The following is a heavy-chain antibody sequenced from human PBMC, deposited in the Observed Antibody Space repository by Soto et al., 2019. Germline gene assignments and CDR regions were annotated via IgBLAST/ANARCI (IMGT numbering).Heavy chain of an antibody. Sequence: QLQLQESGPGLVKPSETLSLTCTVSGGSISSSSYYWGWIRQPPGKGLEWIGSIYYSGSTYYNPSLKSRVTISVDTSKNQFSLKLSSVTAADTAVYYCARHLLRTRPSWDYWGQGTLVTVSS. J-gene: IGHJ4*02. CDR1: GGSISSSSYY. CDR3: ARHLLRTRPSWDY. CDR2: IYYSGST. D-gene: IGHD2-2*01. V-gene: IGHV4-39*01.